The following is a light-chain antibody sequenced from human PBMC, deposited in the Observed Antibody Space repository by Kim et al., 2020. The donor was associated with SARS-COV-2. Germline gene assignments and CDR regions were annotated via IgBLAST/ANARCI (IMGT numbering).Light chain of an antibody. CDR3: NSRDSSGNHLYV. V-gene: IGLV3-19*01. CDR1: SLRSYY. Sequence: LGQTVRITCQGDSLRSYYASWYQQKPGQAPVLVIYGKNNRPSGIPDRFSGSSSGNTASLTITGAQAEDEADYYCNSRDSSGNHLYVFGTGTKLTVL. J-gene: IGLJ1*01. CDR2: GKN.